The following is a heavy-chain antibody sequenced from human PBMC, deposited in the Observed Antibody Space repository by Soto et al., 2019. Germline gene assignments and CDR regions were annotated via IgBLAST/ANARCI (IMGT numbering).Heavy chain of an antibody. CDR3: ARVRWIGGYNEGFDY. Sequence: EVQLVETGGGLIQPGGSLRLSCAASGFTVSGNYMSWVRQAPGGGLEWVSVLYSGGATYYAESVRGRVTISRDDAKNTLYLQMNSLRAEDTAVFYCARVRWIGGYNEGFDYWGQGTLVTVSS. CDR2: LYSGGAT. D-gene: IGHD2-15*01. J-gene: IGHJ4*02. V-gene: IGHV3-53*02. CDR1: GFTVSGNY.